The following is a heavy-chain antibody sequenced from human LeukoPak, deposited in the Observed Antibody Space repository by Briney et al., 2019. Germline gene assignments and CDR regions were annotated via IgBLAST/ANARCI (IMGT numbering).Heavy chain of an antibody. V-gene: IGHV4-39*01. J-gene: IGHJ4*02. CDR3: ARATMTTVVTPFDY. CDR2: IYYSGST. Sequence: KPSETLSLTCTVSGGSISSSSYYWGWIRQPPGKWLEWIGSIYYSGSTYYNPSLKSRVTISVDTSKNQFSLKLSSVTAADTAVYYCARATMTTVVTPFDYWDQGTLVTVSS. D-gene: IGHD4-17*01. CDR1: GGSISSSSYY.